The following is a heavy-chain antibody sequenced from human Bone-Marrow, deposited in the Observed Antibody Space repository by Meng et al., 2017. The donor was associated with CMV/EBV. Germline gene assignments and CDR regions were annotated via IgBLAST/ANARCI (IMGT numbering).Heavy chain of an antibody. J-gene: IGHJ4*02. D-gene: IGHD3-10*01. CDR1: GGSISSYY. CDR2: IYNSGST. Sequence: QVQLQESVPGLVKPSETLSLTCTVSGGSISSYYWSWIRQPAEKGLEWIGRIYNSGSTNYNPSLKSRVTMSVDTSKNQFSLKLSSVTAADTAVYYCARAMVRGVQRYFDYWGQGTLVTVSS. CDR3: ARAMVRGVQRYFDY. V-gene: IGHV4-4*07.